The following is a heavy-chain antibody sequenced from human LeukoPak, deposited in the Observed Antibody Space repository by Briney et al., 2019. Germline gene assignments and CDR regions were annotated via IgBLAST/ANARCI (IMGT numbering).Heavy chain of an antibody. V-gene: IGHV1-2*06. D-gene: IGHD4-17*01. J-gene: IGHJ4*02. CDR1: GYTFTGYY. CDR2: INPNSGGT. CDR3: ARGRYGDYLFDY. Sequence: ASVKVSCKASGYTFTGYYMHWVRQAPGQGLEWMGRINPNSGGTNYAQKFQGRVTTTRDTSISTAYMELSRLRSDDTAVYYCARGRYGDYLFDYWGQGTLVTVSS.